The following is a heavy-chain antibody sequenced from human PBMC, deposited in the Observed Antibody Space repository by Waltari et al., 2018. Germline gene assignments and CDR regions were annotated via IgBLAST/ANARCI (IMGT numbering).Heavy chain of an antibody. CDR1: GCSLRSYY. Sequence: QVQLQESGPGLVKPSETLSITCTVPGCSLRSYYWRWIRQPPGKGLEWIGYIYSSGTTNNNPSLKSRVTISVDTSKNQFSLKLSSVTAADTAVYYCARDRYCSGGSCYGGGGAFDIWGQGTMVTVSS. J-gene: IGHJ3*02. D-gene: IGHD2-15*01. CDR3: ARDRYCSGGSCYGGGGAFDI. CDR2: IYSSGTT. V-gene: IGHV4-59*01.